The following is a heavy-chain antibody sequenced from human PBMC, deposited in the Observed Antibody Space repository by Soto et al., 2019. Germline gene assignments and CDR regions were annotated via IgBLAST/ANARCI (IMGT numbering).Heavy chain of an antibody. CDR2: ISGSGGST. D-gene: IGHD6-19*01. CDR3: AKDYPPHSYSSGWSPYYYYGMDV. V-gene: IGHV3-23*01. CDR1: GCTFSSYA. Sequence: EVQLLESGGGLVQPGGYLRLSCAASGCTFSSYAMSWVRQAPGKGLEWVSAISGSGGSTYYADSVKGRFTISRDNSKNTLYLQMNSLRAEDTAVYYCAKDYPPHSYSSGWSPYYYYGMDVWGQGTTVTVSS. J-gene: IGHJ6*02.